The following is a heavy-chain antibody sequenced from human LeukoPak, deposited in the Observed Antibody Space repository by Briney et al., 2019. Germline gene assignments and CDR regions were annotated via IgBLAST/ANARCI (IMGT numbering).Heavy chain of an antibody. CDR2: IKQDGSEK. Sequence: GGSLRLSCAASGFTFSDYYMSWVRQAPGKGLEWVAIIKQDGSEKYYVDSVKGRFTISRDNTKNSLYLQMNSLRAEDTAVYYCARDWRLDWFDPRGQGTLVTVSS. V-gene: IGHV3-7*01. CDR1: GFTFSDYY. CDR3: ARDWRLDWFDP. J-gene: IGHJ5*02. D-gene: IGHD3-3*01.